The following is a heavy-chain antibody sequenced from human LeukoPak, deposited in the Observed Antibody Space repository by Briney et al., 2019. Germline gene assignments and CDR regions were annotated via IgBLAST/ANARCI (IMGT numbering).Heavy chain of an antibody. CDR2: VYYTGST. CDR1: GGSTSSYF. V-gene: IGHV4-59*01. D-gene: IGHD6-19*01. Sequence: KPSETLSLTCTVSGGSTSSYFWSWIRQPPGKGLEWIGYVYYTGSTNYSPSLKSRVTMSVDTSKNQFSLKLTSLTAADTAVYYCARGGTRRITAVAGVTFDYWGQGTLVTVSS. J-gene: IGHJ4*02. CDR3: ARGGTRRITAVAGVTFDY.